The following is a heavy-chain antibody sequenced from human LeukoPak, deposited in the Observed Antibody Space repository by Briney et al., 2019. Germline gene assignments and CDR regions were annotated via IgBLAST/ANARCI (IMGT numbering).Heavy chain of an antibody. J-gene: IGHJ6*02. CDR1: GFTVSRNY. Sequence: PGGSLRLSCAASGFTVSRNYMSWVRQAPGKGLEWVSVISSSDTTYYADSVKGRFTISRDSSKNTLYLQMNGLRAEDTAVYFCARGPRLERHGMDVWGQGTTVTVSS. CDR3: ARGPRLERHGMDV. V-gene: IGHV3-66*01. CDR2: ISSSDTT. D-gene: IGHD1-1*01.